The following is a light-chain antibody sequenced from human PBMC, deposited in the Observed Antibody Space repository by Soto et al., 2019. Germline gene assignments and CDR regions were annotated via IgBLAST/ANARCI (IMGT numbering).Light chain of an antibody. Sequence: QSALTQPASVSGSPGQSITISCTGTSSDVGGYNYVSWYQQHPGKAPKFMIYEVSNRPSGVSNRFSGSKSGNTASLTISGLQAEDEAEYYGSSYTSSSTPVVFGGGTKLTVL. CDR1: SSDVGGYNY. CDR2: EVS. CDR3: SSYTSSSTPVV. V-gene: IGLV2-14*01. J-gene: IGLJ2*01.